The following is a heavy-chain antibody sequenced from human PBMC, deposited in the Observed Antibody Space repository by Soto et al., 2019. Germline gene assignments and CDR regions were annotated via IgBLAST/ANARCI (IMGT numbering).Heavy chain of an antibody. D-gene: IGHD4-4*01. J-gene: IGHJ5*02. V-gene: IGHV4-59*08. CDR2: VYYSGST. Sequence: QVQLQESGPGLVKPSETLSLTCTVSGGSISGYYWSWIRQSPEKGLEWIGHVYYSGSTKYNPSLKSRVTISVDTSKTQFSLTLRSVPAADTAVSYCAMTVTTLYTWFDPWGQGILVTVSS. CDR1: GGSISGYY. CDR3: AMTVTTLYTWFDP.